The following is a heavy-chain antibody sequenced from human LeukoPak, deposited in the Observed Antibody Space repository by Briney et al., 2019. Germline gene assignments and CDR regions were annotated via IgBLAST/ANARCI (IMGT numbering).Heavy chain of an antibody. CDR2: IDDSGGST. CDR3: ARDRPTDVSYYDSSGSFDY. J-gene: IGHJ4*02. V-gene: IGHV3-23*01. D-gene: IGHD3-22*01. CDR1: GFTFSSYA. Sequence: GGSLRLSCAASGFTFSSYAMSWVRQAPGKGLEWVSIIDDSGGSTYYADFVKGRFTISRDNAKNSLYLQMNSLRAEDTAVYYCARDRPTDVSYYDSSGSFDYWGQGTLVTVSS.